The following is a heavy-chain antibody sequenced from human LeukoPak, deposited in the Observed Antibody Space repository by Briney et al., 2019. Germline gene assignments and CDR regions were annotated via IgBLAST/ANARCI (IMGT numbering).Heavy chain of an antibody. CDR2: ISSSSSYI. D-gene: IGHD6-19*01. CDR1: GFTFSSYS. CDR3: ARVGAVAGTFGY. J-gene: IGHJ4*02. Sequence: GGSLRLSWAASGFTFSSYSMNWVRQAPGKGLEWVSSISSSSSYIYYADSVKGRFTISRDNAKNSLYLQMNSLRAEDTAVYYCARVGAVAGTFGYWGQGTLVTVSS. V-gene: IGHV3-21*01.